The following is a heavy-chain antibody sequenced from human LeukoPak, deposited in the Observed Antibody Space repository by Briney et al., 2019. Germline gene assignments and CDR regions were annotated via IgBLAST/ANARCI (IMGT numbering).Heavy chain of an antibody. CDR2: IKSKTDGGTT. CDR1: GFTFSNAL. J-gene: IGHJ3*01. V-gene: IGHV3-15*07. D-gene: IGHD4-17*01. Sequence: GRSLRLYCAASGFTFSNALMNWDRQAPGNGLERVGRIKSKTDGGTTDYAAPVKGRFTISRDDSKNTLYLQMNSLKTEDTAVYYCSTPGAMVTTSLDGFDLLGQGTMVTVSS. CDR3: STPGAMVTTSLDGFDL.